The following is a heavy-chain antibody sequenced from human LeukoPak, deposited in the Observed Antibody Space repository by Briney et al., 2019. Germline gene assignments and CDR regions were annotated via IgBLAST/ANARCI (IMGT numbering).Heavy chain of an antibody. Sequence: PGGSLRLSCAASPFTFSTYSMNWVRQAPGKGLEWVSSISSSRSYIYYADSVKGRFTISRDNSKNTLYLQMNSLRAEDTAVYYCAKDSNQLYCSGGSCYSSYFDYWGQGTLVTVSS. D-gene: IGHD2-15*01. CDR3: AKDSNQLYCSGGSCYSSYFDY. CDR1: PFTFSTYS. CDR2: ISSSRSYI. J-gene: IGHJ4*02. V-gene: IGHV3-21*04.